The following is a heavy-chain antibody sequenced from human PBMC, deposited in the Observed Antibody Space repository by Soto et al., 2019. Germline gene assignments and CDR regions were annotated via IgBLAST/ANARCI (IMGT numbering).Heavy chain of an antibody. J-gene: IGHJ6*02. CDR2: IKSKTDGGTT. Sequence: EVQLVESGGGLVKPGGSLRLSCAASGFTFSNAWMSWVRQAPGKGLEWVGRIKSKTDGGTTDYAAPVKGRFTISRDDSKNTLYLQMNSLKTEDTAVYYCTTDNLHLGPNYYGSGSQEDYGMDVWGQGTTVTVSS. CDR3: TTDNLHLGPNYYGSGSQEDYGMDV. D-gene: IGHD3-10*01. V-gene: IGHV3-15*01. CDR1: GFTFSNAW.